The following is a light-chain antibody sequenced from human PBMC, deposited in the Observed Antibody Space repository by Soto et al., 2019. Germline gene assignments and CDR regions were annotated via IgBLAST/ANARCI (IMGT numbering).Light chain of an antibody. CDR2: GNN. CDR3: QSYNSSLSVVV. J-gene: IGLJ2*01. V-gene: IGLV1-40*01. CDR1: SSNIGAGYD. Sequence: QSVLTQAPSVSGAPGQRVTISCTGSSSNIGAGYDVHWYQQFPGTAPKLLIYGNNNRPSGVPDRFSGSKSDTSASLAITGLQAEDEADYYCQSYNSSLSVVVFGGGTKLTVL.